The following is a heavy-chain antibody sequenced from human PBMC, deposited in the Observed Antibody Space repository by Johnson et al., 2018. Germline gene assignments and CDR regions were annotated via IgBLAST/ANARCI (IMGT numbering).Heavy chain of an antibody. V-gene: IGHV3-23*04. CDR1: GFTFSNYA. Sequence: EVQLVESGGALVQPGGSXRLSCAASGFTFSNYAMTWVRQAPGRGLEWVSSIFGSGDRTKYADSVRGRFTISRDNSRNTLYLQMNSLRAEDTARYYCSKDPNGDYVGAFDTWGQGTMVTVSS. CDR2: IFGSGDRT. J-gene: IGHJ3*02. CDR3: SKDPNGDYVGAFDT. D-gene: IGHD4-17*01.